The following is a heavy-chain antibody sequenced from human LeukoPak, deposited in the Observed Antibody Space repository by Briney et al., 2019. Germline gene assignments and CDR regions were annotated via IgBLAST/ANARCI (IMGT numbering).Heavy chain of an antibody. CDR2: TNLHGTAV. CDR1: GLSFSNYW. D-gene: IGHD3-16*01. V-gene: IGHV3-74*01. Sequence: GGSLRLSCAVSGLSFSNYWMHWVRPAPGKGLVWVARTNLHGTAVDYAGSVKGRFTISRDNAKNTLFLQMNSLRAEDTAVYYCASAYTYVRLGDHWGQGTLVTVSS. J-gene: IGHJ4*02. CDR3: ASAYTYVRLGDH.